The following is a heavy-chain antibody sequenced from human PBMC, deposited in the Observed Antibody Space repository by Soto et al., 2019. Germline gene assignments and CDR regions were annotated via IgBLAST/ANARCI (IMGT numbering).Heavy chain of an antibody. CDR3: ARRYGYSFDY. CDR2: IYCSGST. CDR1: GGSISSYY. V-gene: IGHV4-59*01. D-gene: IGHD4-4*01. J-gene: IGHJ4*02. Sequence: SETLSLTCTVSGGSISSYYWSWIRQPPGKGLEWIGYIYCSGSTNYNPSLKSRVTISVDTSKNQFSLKLSSVTAADTAVYYCARRYGYSFDYWGQGTLVTVS.